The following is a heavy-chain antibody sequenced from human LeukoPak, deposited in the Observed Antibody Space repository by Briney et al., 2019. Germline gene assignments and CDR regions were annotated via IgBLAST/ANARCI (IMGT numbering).Heavy chain of an antibody. CDR1: GFTFRTYG. CDR3: AQDIRPGWTGSWIDH. D-gene: IGHD1-26*01. CDR2: ISGSGFGT. J-gene: IGHJ4*02. Sequence: RPGGSLRLSCTASGFTFRTYGMSWVRQAPGKGLEWVSAISGSGFGTYYADSMKGRFTISRDNSKNTLYLQMNSLRTEDTALYYCAQDIRPGWTGSWIDHWGQGTLVTVSS. V-gene: IGHV3-23*01.